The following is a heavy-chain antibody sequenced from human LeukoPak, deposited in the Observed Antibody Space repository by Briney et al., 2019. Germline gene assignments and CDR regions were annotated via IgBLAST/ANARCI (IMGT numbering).Heavy chain of an antibody. CDR1: EFTFTSYE. CDR3: AREDYNDSGWYFDL. Sequence: GGSLRLSCAASEFTFTSYELNWVRQAPGKGLEWVSYISSSGNTISYADSVKGRFTISRDNAKNTLYLQMNSLRAEDTAVYYCAREDYNDSGWYFDLWGRGTLVTVSS. CDR2: ISSSGNTI. V-gene: IGHV3-48*03. J-gene: IGHJ2*01. D-gene: IGHD4-17*01.